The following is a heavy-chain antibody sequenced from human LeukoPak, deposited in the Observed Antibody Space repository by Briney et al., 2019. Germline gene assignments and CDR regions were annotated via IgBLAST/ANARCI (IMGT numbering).Heavy chain of an antibody. CDR3: AKVANHYDSSGYYY. J-gene: IGHJ4*02. Sequence: GGSLRLSCAASGFTFCSFAMSWVRQAPGKGLEWVSAISGSGGSTYYADSVTGRFTISRDNSKNTLYLQMNSLRAEDTAVYYCAKVANHYDSSGYYYWGQGTLVTVSS. V-gene: IGHV3-23*01. CDR2: ISGSGGST. CDR1: GFTFCSFA. D-gene: IGHD3-22*01.